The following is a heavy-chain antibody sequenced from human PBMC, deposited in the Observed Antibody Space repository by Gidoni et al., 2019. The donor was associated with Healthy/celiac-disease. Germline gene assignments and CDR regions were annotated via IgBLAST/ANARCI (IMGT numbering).Heavy chain of an antibody. CDR2: IWYDGSNK. Sequence: QVQLVESGGGVVQPGRSLRLSCPASGFTFSSYGMHWVRQAPGKGLEWVAVIWYDGSNKYYADSVKGRFTISRDNSKNTLYLQMNSLRAEDTAVYYCASDTPAGAFDIWGQGTMVTVSS. CDR3: ASDTPAGAFDI. V-gene: IGHV3-33*01. J-gene: IGHJ3*02. CDR1: GFTFSSYG.